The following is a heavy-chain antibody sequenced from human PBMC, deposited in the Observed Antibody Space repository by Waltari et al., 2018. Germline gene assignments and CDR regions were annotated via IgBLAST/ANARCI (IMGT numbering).Heavy chain of an antibody. CDR2: IIPILGIA. D-gene: IGHD1-26*01. Sequence: QVQLVQSGAEVKKPGSSVKVSCKASGGTFSSYANSWVRPAPGQGLEWMGRIIPILGIANYAQKFQGRVTITADKSTSTAYMELSSLRSEDTAVYYCARVYSGSYYYYFDYWGQGTLVTVSS. CDR3: ARVYSGSYYYYFDY. CDR1: GGTFSSYA. V-gene: IGHV1-69*04. J-gene: IGHJ4*02.